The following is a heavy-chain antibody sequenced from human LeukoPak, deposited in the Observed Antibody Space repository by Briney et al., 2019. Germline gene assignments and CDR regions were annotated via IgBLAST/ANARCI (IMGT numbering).Heavy chain of an antibody. D-gene: IGHD2-2*01. J-gene: IGHJ2*01. V-gene: IGHV4-4*07. CDR2: IYTSGST. Sequence: SETLSLTCTVSGGSISSYYWSWIRQPAGKGLEWIGRIYTSGSTNYNPSLKSRVTMSVDTSKNQFSLKLSSVTAADTAVYYCARAYRSAPNVYCSSTSCPWYFDLWGRGTLVTVSS. CDR3: ARAYRSAPNVYCSSTSCPWYFDL. CDR1: GGSISSYY.